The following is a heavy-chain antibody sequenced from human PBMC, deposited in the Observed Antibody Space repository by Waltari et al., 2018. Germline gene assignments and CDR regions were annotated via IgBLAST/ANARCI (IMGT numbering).Heavy chain of an antibody. J-gene: IGHJ4*02. D-gene: IGHD2-15*01. CDR2: LFYRGTT. Sequence: QLQLQESGPGLVKASETLSLTCTVSGDSISSSSYYWGWVRQPPGMGLAWIGTLFYRGTTYYNPSLKSRGTISGDTSKSQFSLKLSSVTAADTSMYYCVRHARTTSGGKHFDHWGQGMLVTVSP. CDR3: VRHARTTSGGKHFDH. CDR1: GDSISSSSYY. V-gene: IGHV4-39*01.